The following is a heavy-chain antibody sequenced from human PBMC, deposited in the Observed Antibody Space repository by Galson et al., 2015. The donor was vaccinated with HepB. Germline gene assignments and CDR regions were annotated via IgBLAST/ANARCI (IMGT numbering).Heavy chain of an antibody. V-gene: IGHV3-48*01. CDR1: GFTFSSYS. J-gene: IGHJ5*02. CDR3: ARVKGVWGSYRRNVGIWFDP. CDR2: FHSATNTI. Sequence: SLRLSCAASGFTFSSYSMNWVRLPPGKGLEWVSYFHSATNTIYYADSVKGRFTISRDNARNSLYLQMNSLRAEDTAVYYCARVKGVWGSYRRNVGIWFDPWGQGTLVTVSS. D-gene: IGHD3-16*02.